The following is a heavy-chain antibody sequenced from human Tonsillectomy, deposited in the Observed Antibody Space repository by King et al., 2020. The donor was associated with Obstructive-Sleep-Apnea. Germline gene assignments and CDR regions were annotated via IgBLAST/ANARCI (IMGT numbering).Heavy chain of an antibody. V-gene: IGHV4-59*08. D-gene: IGHD5-18*01. CDR3: AGGVDTAMAFDY. CDR2: IYHSGST. CDR1: GGSISSYY. Sequence: QLQESGPGLVKPSETLSLTCTVSGGSISSYYWSWIRQPPGKGLEWIGYIYHSGSTNYNPSLKSRVTISVDTSKKQSSLKLTSVTAADTAVYYCAGGVDTAMAFDYWXQGTLVTVSS. J-gene: IGHJ4*02.